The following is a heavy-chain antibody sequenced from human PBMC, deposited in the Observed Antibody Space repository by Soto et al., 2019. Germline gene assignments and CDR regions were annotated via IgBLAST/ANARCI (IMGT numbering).Heavy chain of an antibody. V-gene: IGHV1-18*01. J-gene: IGHJ6*02. CDR2: ISDYNGKT. Sequence: ASVKVSCKASGYTFPSHGISWVRQAPAQGLKWIGRISDYNGKTNYTKKLQGRVSMTTVTTTSTAYMELRSLRSDDTALYYYARERYGYGLTGYYGMDVWGQGNTVNVS. CDR1: GYTFPSHG. CDR3: ARERYGYGLTGYYGMDV. D-gene: IGHD5-18*01.